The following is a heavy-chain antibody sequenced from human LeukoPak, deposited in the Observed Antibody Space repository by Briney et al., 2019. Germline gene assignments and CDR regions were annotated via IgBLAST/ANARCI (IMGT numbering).Heavy chain of an antibody. CDR1: GASISSYY. CDR3: ATGAYCGGDCFDAFDI. V-gene: IGHV4-4*07. Sequence: SETLSLTCTVSGASISSYYWNWIRQPAGKGLEWIGRIYTGGSTDYNPSLKSRVTMSVDSSKNQFSLKLSSVTAADTAAYYCATGAYCGGDCFDAFDIWGQGTMVTISS. D-gene: IGHD2-21*01. J-gene: IGHJ3*02. CDR2: IYTGGST.